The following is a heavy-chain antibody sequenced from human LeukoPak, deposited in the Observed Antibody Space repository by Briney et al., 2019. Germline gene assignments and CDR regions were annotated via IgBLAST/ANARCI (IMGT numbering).Heavy chain of an antibody. CDR2: ISGSGGST. CDR1: GFTFSSYA. Sequence: PGGSLRLSCAASGFTFSSYAMSWVRQAPGKGLEWVSAISGSGGSTYYADSVKGRFTISRDNSKNTLYPQMNSLRAEDTAVYYCAKGQREKYYYGSGSYSDAFDIWGQGTMVTVSS. J-gene: IGHJ3*02. CDR3: AKGQREKYYYGSGSYSDAFDI. D-gene: IGHD3-10*01. V-gene: IGHV3-23*01.